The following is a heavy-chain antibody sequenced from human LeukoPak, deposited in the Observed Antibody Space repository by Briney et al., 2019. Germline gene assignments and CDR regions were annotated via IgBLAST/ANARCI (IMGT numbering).Heavy chain of an antibody. CDR1: GGSITTYY. CDR3: ARVSSMVRRGMDV. D-gene: IGHD3-10*01. J-gene: IGHJ6*02. V-gene: IGHV4-4*07. Sequence: PSETLSLTCTVSGGSITTYYWSWIRQPAGKGLEWIGRLYTSGSTNYNPSLMSRVTMSGDTSKNQFSLKLNSVTAADTAVYYCARVSSMVRRGMDVWGQGTTVTVSS. CDR2: LYTSGST.